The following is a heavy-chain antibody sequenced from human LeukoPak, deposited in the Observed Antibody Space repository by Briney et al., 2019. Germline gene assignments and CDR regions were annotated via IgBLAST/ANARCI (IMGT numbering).Heavy chain of an antibody. J-gene: IGHJ4*02. CDR1: GFTFSSFS. D-gene: IGHD4-11*01. CDR2: ISSSSSYI. V-gene: IGHV3-21*01. CDR3: ARVRNYAFDY. Sequence: GGSLRLSCAASGFTFSSFSMNWVRQAPGKGLEWVSTISSSSSYIYYEDSGKGRFTISRDNSKNSLYLQMNSLRAEDTAVYYCARVRNYAFDYWGQGTLVTVSS.